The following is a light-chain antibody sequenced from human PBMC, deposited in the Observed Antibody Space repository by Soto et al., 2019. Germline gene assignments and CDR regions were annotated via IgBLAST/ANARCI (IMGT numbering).Light chain of an antibody. CDR3: RSYTSSSTVI. V-gene: IGLV2-14*03. CDR2: DVR. J-gene: IGLJ2*01. Sequence: QSALTQPASVSGSPGQSITISCTGTSSDVGGYNFVSWYQQHPGKAPKFIIYDVRNRPSGVSNRFSGSRSGNTASLTISGLQAEDEADYYCRSYTSSSTVIFGAGTKLTVL. CDR1: SSDVGGYNF.